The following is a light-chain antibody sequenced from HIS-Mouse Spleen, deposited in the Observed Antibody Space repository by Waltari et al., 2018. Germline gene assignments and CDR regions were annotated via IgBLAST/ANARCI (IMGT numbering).Light chain of an antibody. CDR2: DVS. Sequence: QSALTQPRSVSGSPGQSVTISCTGTSSDVGGYNYVSWYQQHPGKAPKLIIYDVSKRPSGVPDRFSGSKSGTTASLTISGLQADDEADYYCCSYAGSYTYVFGTGTKVTVL. CDR1: SSDVGGYNY. CDR3: CSYAGSYTYV. J-gene: IGLJ1*01. V-gene: IGLV2-11*01.